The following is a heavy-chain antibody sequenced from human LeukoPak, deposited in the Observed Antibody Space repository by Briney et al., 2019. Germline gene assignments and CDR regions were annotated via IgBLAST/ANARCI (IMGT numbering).Heavy chain of an antibody. V-gene: IGHV3-23*01. J-gene: IGHJ4*02. Sequence: QPGGSLRLSCAASGFTFSSYAMSWVRQAPGKGLEWVSAISGSGGSTYYADSVKGRFTISRDNSKNTLYLQMNSLRAEDTAVYYCAKSYDFWSGYYTAYWGQGTLVTVSS. CDR2: ISGSGGST. CDR3: AKSYDFWSGYYTAY. CDR1: GFTFSSYA. D-gene: IGHD3-3*01.